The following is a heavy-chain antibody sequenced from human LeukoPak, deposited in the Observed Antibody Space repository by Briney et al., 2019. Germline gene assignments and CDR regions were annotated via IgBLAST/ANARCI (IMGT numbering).Heavy chain of an antibody. Sequence: SETLSLTCAVYGGSFSGYYWSWIRQPPGKGLEWIGEINHSGSTNYNPSLKSRVTISVDTSKNQFSLKLSSVTAADTAVYYCARVNHYYDGTGPDYWGQGTLVTVSS. D-gene: IGHD3-22*01. CDR3: ARVNHYYDGTGPDY. CDR2: INHSGST. V-gene: IGHV4-34*01. CDR1: GGSFSGYY. J-gene: IGHJ4*02.